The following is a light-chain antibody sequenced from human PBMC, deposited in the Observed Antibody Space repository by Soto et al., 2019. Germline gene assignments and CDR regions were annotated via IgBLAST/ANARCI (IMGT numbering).Light chain of an antibody. CDR1: QSVRSSH. V-gene: IGKV3-20*01. CDR3: QQYDSSPFT. Sequence: EIVLTQSPGTLSLSPGERATLACRASQSVRSSHLAWYQQKPGQAPRLLIYGASTRATGIPDRFRGSESGTDFTLTISRLEPEDFAVYYCQQYDSSPFTFGQGTKLEIK. J-gene: IGKJ2*01. CDR2: GAS.